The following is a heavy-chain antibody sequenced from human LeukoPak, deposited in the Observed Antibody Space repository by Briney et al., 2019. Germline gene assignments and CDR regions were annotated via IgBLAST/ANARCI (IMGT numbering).Heavy chain of an antibody. Sequence: GRSLRLSCAATGFTFDAYAMHWVRQAPGKGLEWVSGISWNSGSIGYADSVKGRFTISRDNAKNSLYLQMNSLRAEDTALYYCAKYLRFGELGWGQGTLVTVSS. V-gene: IGHV3-9*01. D-gene: IGHD3-10*01. CDR3: AKYLRFGELG. CDR2: ISWNSGSI. J-gene: IGHJ4*02. CDR1: GFTFDAYA.